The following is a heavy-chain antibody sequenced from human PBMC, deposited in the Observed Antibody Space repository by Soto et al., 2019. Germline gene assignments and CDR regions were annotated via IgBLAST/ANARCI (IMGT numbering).Heavy chain of an antibody. CDR1: GFTFISYG. D-gene: IGHD6-19*01. J-gene: IGHJ4*02. CDR2: ISSSSSTI. CDR3: ARERSPYSSGWFVTDY. V-gene: IGHV3-48*01. Sequence: PGGSLRLSCAASGFTFISYGMHWVRQAPGKGLEWVSYISSSSSTIYYADSVKGRFTISRDNSKNTLYLQMNSLRAEDTAVYYCARERSPYSSGWFVTDYWGQGTLVTVSS.